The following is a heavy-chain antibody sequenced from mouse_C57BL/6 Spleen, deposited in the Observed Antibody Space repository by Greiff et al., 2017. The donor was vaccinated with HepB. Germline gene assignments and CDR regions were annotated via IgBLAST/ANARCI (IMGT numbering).Heavy chain of an antibody. D-gene: IGHD1-1*01. CDR3: ARSDGSSHWYFDV. V-gene: IGHV1-53*01. J-gene: IGHJ1*03. CDR1: GYTFTSYW. CDR2: INPSNGGT. Sequence: QVQLKQPGTELVKPGASVKLSCKASGYTFTSYWMHWVKQRPGQGLEWIGNINPSNGGTNYNEKFKSKATLTVDKSSSTAYMELSSLTSEDSAVYYCARSDGSSHWYFDVCGTGTTVTVSS.